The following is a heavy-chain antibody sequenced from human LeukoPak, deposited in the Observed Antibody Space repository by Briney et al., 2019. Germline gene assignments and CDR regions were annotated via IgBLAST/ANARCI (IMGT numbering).Heavy chain of an antibody. CDR1: GVTVSSSY. Sequence: PGGSLRLSCAASGVTVSSSYMSWVRQAPGQGLEWVSIMYSGGATDYADSVKGRFTISRDNSKNTLYLQMNSLRAEDTAVYYCARDPPPFYGDYGYWGQGTLVIVSS. CDR3: ARDPPPFYGDYGY. J-gene: IGHJ4*02. D-gene: IGHD4-17*01. CDR2: MYSGGAT. V-gene: IGHV3-66*01.